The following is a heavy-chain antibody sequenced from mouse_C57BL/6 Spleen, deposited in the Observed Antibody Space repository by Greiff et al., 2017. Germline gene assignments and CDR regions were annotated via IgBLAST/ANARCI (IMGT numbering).Heavy chain of an antibody. V-gene: IGHV5-12*01. CDR2: ISNGGGST. Sequence: EVQRVESGGGLVQPGGSLKLSCAASGFTFSDYYMYWVRQTPEKRLEWVAYISNGGGSTYYPDTVKGRFTISRDNAKNTLYLQMSRLKSEDTAMYYCARGHDGYDYWGQGTTLTVSS. CDR3: ARGHDGYDY. CDR1: GFTFSDYY. J-gene: IGHJ2*01. D-gene: IGHD2-3*01.